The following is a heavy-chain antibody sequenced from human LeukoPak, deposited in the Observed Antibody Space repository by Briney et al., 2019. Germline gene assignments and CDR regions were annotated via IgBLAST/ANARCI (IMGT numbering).Heavy chain of an antibody. J-gene: IGHJ4*02. CDR1: GGSFSGYY. CDR3: ARNIVGPRQVDY. Sequence: SETLSPTCAVYGGSFSGYYWSWIRQPPGKGLEWIGEINHSGSTNYNPSLKSRVTISVDTSKSQFSLKLSSVTAADTAIYYCARNIVGPRQVDYWGQGTLVTVSS. V-gene: IGHV4-34*01. CDR2: INHSGST. D-gene: IGHD1-26*01.